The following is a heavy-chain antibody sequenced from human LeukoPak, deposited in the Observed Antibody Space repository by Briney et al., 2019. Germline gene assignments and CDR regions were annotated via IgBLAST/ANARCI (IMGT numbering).Heavy chain of an antibody. CDR1: GGSISSSNW. CDR3: ARVGVDHSGNIIKYFFDY. CDR2: IYHSGST. J-gene: IGHJ4*02. D-gene: IGHD4-23*01. Sequence: SETLSLTCTVSGGSISSSNWWSWVRQPPGKGLEWIGEIYHSGSTNYNPSLKSRVTISVDKSKNQFSLKVRSVTAADTAVYYCARVGVDHSGNIIKYFFDYWGQGSLVTVSS. V-gene: IGHV4-4*02.